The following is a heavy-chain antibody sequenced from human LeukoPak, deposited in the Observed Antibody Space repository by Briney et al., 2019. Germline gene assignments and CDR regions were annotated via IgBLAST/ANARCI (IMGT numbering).Heavy chain of an antibody. J-gene: IGHJ6*03. D-gene: IGHD2-2*01. V-gene: IGHV1-46*01. CDR3: ARGGGTAECYHYYYMDV. Sequence: ASVKVSCKASGYTFTSYYMHWVRQAPGQGLEWMGIINPSGGSTSYAQKFQGRVTMTRDMSTSTVHMELSSLRSEDTAVYYCARGGGTAECYHYYYMDVWGKGTTVTVSS. CDR2: INPSGGST. CDR1: GYTFTSYY.